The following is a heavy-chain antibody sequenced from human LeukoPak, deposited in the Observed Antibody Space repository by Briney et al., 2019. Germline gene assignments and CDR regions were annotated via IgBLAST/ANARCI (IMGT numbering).Heavy chain of an antibody. CDR1: GGTFSSCA. CDR3: ARDGGYSAYYFDY. CDR2: IIPIFGTA. J-gene: IGHJ4*02. D-gene: IGHD3-22*01. V-gene: IGHV1-69*13. Sequence: GASVKVSCKASGGTFSSCAISWVRQAPGQGLEWMGGIIPIFGTANYAQKFQGRVTITADESTSTAYMELSSLRSEDTAVYYCARDGGYSAYYFDYWGQGTLVAVSS.